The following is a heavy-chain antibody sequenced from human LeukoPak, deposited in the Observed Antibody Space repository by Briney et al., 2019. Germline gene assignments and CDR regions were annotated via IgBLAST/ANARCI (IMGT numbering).Heavy chain of an antibody. CDR2: IYYSGST. CDR3: ASVRAVAGLDY. CDR1: GGSISSYY. V-gene: IGHV4-59*01. J-gene: IGHJ4*02. Sequence: SETLSLTCTVSGGSISSYYWSWIRQPPGKRLEWIGYIYYSGSTNYNPSLKSRVTISVDTSKNQFSLKLSSVTAADTAVYYCASVRAVAGLDYWGQGTLVTVSS. D-gene: IGHD6-19*01.